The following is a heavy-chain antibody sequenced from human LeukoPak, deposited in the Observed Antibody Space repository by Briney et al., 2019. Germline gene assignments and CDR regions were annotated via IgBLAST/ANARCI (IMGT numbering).Heavy chain of an antibody. CDR2: IFYNEGT. CDR3: VKSNSRYQPWTLDI. J-gene: IGHJ3*02. V-gene: IGHV4-59*01. Sequence: PSETLSLTCTVSSGSFRTYYWSWIRQPPGKGLERIGYIFYNEGTSYNPSLKSRVTISVDTSNNQLSLKVNSVTAADTAMYYCVKSNSRYQPWTLDIWGRGTMVTVSS. CDR1: SGSFRTYY. D-gene: IGHD2-2*01.